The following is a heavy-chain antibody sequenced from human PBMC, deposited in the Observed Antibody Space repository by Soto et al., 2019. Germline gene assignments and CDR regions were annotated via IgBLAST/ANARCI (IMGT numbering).Heavy chain of an antibody. CDR2: ISSNGGST. V-gene: IGHV3-64D*08. CDR3: VKDYYGSGSFGNYYYYGMDV. CDR1: GFTFSSYA. Sequence: GGSLRLSCSASGFTFSSYAMHWVRQAPGKGLEYVSAISSNGGSTYYADSVKGRFTISRDNSKNTLYLQMSSLRAEDTAVYYCVKDYYGSGSFGNYYYYGMDVWGQGTTVTVSS. J-gene: IGHJ6*02. D-gene: IGHD3-10*01.